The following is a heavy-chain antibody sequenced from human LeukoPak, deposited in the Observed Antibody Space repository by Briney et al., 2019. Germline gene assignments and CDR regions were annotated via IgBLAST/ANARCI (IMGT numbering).Heavy chain of an antibody. Sequence: NPSETLSLTCTVSGYSITSGYYWGWIRQTPGKGLEWVSSISSSSSYIYYADSVKGRFTISRDNAKNSLYLQMNSLRAEDTAVYYCASRGLYDSSGYYYGSDGYWGQGTLVTVSS. D-gene: IGHD3-22*01. V-gene: IGHV3-21*01. CDR2: ISSSSSYI. CDR3: ASRGLYDSSGYYYGSDGY. J-gene: IGHJ4*02. CDR1: GYSITSGYY.